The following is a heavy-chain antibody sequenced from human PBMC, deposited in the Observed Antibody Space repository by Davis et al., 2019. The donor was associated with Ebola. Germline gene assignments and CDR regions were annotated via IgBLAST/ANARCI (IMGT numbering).Heavy chain of an antibody. CDR3: ARDFSDGYSIFDS. Sequence: GGSLRLSCAASGFTFSSYGMHWVRQAPGKGLEWVAVISYDGSNKYYADSVKGRFTISRDNSKNSMFLQMNSLRAEDTAVYYCARDFSDGYSIFDSWGLGTLVTVSS. J-gene: IGHJ4*02. CDR2: ISYDGSNK. CDR1: GFTFSSYG. D-gene: IGHD5-24*01. V-gene: IGHV3-30*03.